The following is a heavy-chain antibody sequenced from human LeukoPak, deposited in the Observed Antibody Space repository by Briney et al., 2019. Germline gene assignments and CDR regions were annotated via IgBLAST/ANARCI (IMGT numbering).Heavy chain of an antibody. CDR2: ISSSSSYI. CDR1: GFTFSSYS. J-gene: IGHJ4*02. V-gene: IGHV3-21*01. CDR3: ARGPDIVVVPAAMAMD. Sequence: KPGGSLRLSCAASGFTFSSYSMNWVRQAPGKGLEWVSSISSSSSYIYYADSVKGRFTISRDNAKNSLYLQMNSLRAEDTAVYYCARGPDIVVVPAAMAMDWGQGTLVTVSS. D-gene: IGHD2-2*01.